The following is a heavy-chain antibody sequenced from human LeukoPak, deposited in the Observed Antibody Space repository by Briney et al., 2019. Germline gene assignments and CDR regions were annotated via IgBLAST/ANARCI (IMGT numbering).Heavy chain of an antibody. V-gene: IGHV7-4-1*02. CDR3: ARVGAYYYDSSGPGVAFDI. CDR2: INTNTGDP. J-gene: IGHJ3*02. CDR1: GYTFTSYA. D-gene: IGHD3-22*01. Sequence: ASVKVSCKASGYTFTSYAMNWVRQAPGQGLEWMGWINTNTGDPTYAQGFTGRFVFSLDTSVSTAYLQISSLKAEDTAVYYCARVGAYYYDSSGPGVAFDIWGQGTMVTVSS.